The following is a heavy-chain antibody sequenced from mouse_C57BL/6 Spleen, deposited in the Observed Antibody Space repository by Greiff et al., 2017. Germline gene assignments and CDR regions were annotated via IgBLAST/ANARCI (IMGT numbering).Heavy chain of an antibody. Sequence: EVQGVESGAGLVKPGGSLKLSCAASGFTFSSYAMSWVRQTPEKRLEWVAYISSGGDYIYYADTVKGRFTISRDKARNTLYLQMSSLKSEDTAMYYCTRGPYYAMDYWGQGTSVTVSS. CDR1: GFTFSSYA. J-gene: IGHJ4*01. CDR3: TRGPYYAMDY. CDR2: ISSGGDYI. V-gene: IGHV5-9-1*02.